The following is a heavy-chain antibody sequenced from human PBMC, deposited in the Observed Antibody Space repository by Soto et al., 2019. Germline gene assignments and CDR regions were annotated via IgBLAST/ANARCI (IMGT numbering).Heavy chain of an antibody. V-gene: IGHV4-31*03. Sequence: TLSLTCTVSGGSFSCGCYYWCWIRQHQGKGLERIGYFYYSGSNYYNPSLKSRVTISADSSKNPFSLKLSSVTAPNTAVYYCACGKYYYDSSCETPPDYWGQGSLVTVTS. J-gene: IGHJ4*02. CDR2: FYYSGSN. CDR1: GGSFSCGCYY. CDR3: ACGKYYYDSSCETPPDY. D-gene: IGHD3-22*01.